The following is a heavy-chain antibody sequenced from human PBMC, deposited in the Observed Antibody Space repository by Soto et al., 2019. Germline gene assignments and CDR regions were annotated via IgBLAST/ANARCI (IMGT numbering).Heavy chain of an antibody. D-gene: IGHD1-26*01. CDR1: GYTFTSYY. J-gene: IGHJ4*02. V-gene: IGHV1-46*01. CDR3: ASSLLSGRPTGRFDY. CDR2: INPSGGST. Sequence: GASVKVSCKASGYTFTSYYMHWVRQAPGQGLEWMGIINPSGGSTSYAQKFQGRVTMTRDTSTSTVYMELSSLRSEDTAVYYCASSLLSGRPTGRFDYWGQGTLVTVSS.